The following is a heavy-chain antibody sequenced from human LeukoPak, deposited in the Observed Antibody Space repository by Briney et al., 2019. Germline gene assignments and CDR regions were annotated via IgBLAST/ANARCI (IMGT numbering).Heavy chain of an antibody. CDR2: ITRNSGSI. CDR3: ARLSSDEAIDY. V-gene: IGHV3-9*01. J-gene: IGHJ4*02. D-gene: IGHD6-19*01. Sequence: GGSLRLSCAASGFTFADYAMHSVRQAPGTGLAWVSGITRNSGSIGYAGSVKGRFTISRDNAKNSLYLQMNSLRAEDTAFYYCARLSSDEAIDYWGQGTLVSVSS. CDR1: GFTFADYA.